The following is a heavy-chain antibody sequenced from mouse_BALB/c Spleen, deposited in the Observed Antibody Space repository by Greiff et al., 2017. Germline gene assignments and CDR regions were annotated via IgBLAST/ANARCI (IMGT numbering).Heavy chain of an antibody. V-gene: IGHV14-3*02. Sequence: EVQLQQSGAELVKPGASVKLSCTASGFNIKDTYMHWVKQRPEQGLEWIGRIDPANGNTKYDPKFQGKATITADTSSNTAYLQLSSLTSEDTAVYYCARSEGATGFDYWGQGTTLTVSS. CDR2: IDPANGNT. J-gene: IGHJ2*01. CDR3: ARSEGATGFDY. D-gene: IGHD6-1*01. CDR1: GFNIKDTY.